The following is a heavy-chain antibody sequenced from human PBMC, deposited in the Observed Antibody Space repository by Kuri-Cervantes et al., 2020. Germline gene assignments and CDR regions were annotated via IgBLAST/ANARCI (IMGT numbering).Heavy chain of an antibody. Sequence: ASVKVSCKASGYTFTYRYLHWVRQAPGQGLEWMGWINPNSGGTNYAQKFQGRVTMTRDTSISTAYMELSRLRSDDTAVYYCAREFGKAGQLVRLVYWGQGTLVTVSS. CDR2: INPNSGGT. CDR3: AREFGKAGQLVRLVY. V-gene: IGHV1-2*02. J-gene: IGHJ4*02. D-gene: IGHD6-13*01. CDR1: GYTFTYRY.